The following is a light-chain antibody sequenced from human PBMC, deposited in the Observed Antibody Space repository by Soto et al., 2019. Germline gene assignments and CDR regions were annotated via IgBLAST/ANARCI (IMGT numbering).Light chain of an antibody. J-gene: IGKJ2*01. CDR2: AAS. CDR3: QQSYSTPYT. CDR1: QSISSY. V-gene: IGKV1-39*01. Sequence: DIQMTQSRSSLSASVGDRLTITCRASQSISSYLNWYQQKPRKAPKLLIYAASSLQSGVPSRFSGSGSGTDFTLTISSLQPEDFATYYCQQSYSTPYTFGQGTKLEIK.